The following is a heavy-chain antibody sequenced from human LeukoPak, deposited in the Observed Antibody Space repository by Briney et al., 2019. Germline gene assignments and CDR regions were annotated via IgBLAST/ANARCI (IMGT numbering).Heavy chain of an antibody. D-gene: IGHD6-13*01. CDR2: IYYSGGT. V-gene: IGHV4-59*01. Sequence: PSETLSLTCSVFGATIQGYSWNWVRQSPGKGLEWLGYIYYSGGTNYNPSVKSRITISVDTSTKQFSLTLTSVTAADTAVYYCASVCLSGSSSCYFDYWGQGALVTVSS. J-gene: IGHJ4*02. CDR3: ASVCLSGSSSCYFDY. CDR1: GATIQGYS.